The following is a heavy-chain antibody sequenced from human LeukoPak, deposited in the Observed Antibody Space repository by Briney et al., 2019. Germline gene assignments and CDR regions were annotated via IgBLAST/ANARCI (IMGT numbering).Heavy chain of an antibody. V-gene: IGHV3-21*01. CDR3: ARDGTSYDAFDI. CDR2: ISSSSYI. CDR1: GFTFSSYS. J-gene: IGHJ3*02. Sequence: GGSLRLSCAASGFTFSSYSMNWVRQAPGKGLEWVSSISSSSYIYYADSVKGRFTISRDNAKNSLYLQMNSLRAEDTAVYYCARDGTSYDAFDIWGQGTMVTVSS. D-gene: IGHD2-2*01.